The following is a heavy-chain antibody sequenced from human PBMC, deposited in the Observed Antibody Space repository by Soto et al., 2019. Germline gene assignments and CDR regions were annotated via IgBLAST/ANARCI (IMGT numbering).Heavy chain of an antibody. V-gene: IGHV2-5*01. Sequence: GSGPTREPTHTLTLTCTFSGFSLSTRGVGVGWIRQPPGKPLEWLALIYWNYDKRYSPSLKSRLTITKDTSKNQVFLTMTIMDPVDTATYYCAHRRKSSSWRAGFDYWGQGTLVNVSS. CDR3: AHRRKSSSWRAGFDY. D-gene: IGHD6-13*01. CDR2: IYWNYDK. J-gene: IGHJ4*02. CDR1: GFSLSTRGVG.